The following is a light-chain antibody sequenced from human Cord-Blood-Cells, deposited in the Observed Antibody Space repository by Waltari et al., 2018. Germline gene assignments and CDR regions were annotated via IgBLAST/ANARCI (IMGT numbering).Light chain of an antibody. CDR2: EVS. CDR3: SSYAGSNKRV. J-gene: IGLJ3*02. CDR1: SSDVGGYNY. V-gene: IGLV2-8*01. Sequence: QSALTQPPSASGSPGQSVTISCTGTSSDVGGYNYVSWYQQHPGKAPKLMIYEVSKRPSGVPDRFSGSKSGNTASLTVSGLQAEDEADYYCSSYAGSNKRVFGEGTKLTVL.